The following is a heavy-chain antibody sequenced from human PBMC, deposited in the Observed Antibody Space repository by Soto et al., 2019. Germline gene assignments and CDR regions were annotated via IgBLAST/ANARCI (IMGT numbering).Heavy chain of an antibody. V-gene: IGHV1-2*04. J-gene: IGHJ6*02. Sequence: GASVKVSCKASGYTFTGYYMHWVRQAPGQGLEWMGWINPNSGGTNYAQKFQGWVTMTRDTSISTAYMELSRLRSDDTAVYYCARRSIAAAGTLDVWGQGTTVTVSS. CDR3: ARRSIAAAGTLDV. D-gene: IGHD6-13*01. CDR1: GYTFTGYY. CDR2: INPNSGGT.